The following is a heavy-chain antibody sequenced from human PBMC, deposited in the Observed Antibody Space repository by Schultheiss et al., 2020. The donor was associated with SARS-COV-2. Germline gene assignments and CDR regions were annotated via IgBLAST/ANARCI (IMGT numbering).Heavy chain of an antibody. V-gene: IGHV3-53*05. CDR1: GFTVSSNY. CDR2: IYSGGST. J-gene: IGHJ6*02. CDR3: AKTADIVVVPAAWGYYGMDV. Sequence: GGSLRLSCAASGFTVSSNYMSWVRQAPGEGLEWVSVIYSGGSTYYADSVKGRFTISRDNSKNTLYLQMNSLRAEDTAVYYCAKTADIVVVPAAWGYYGMDVWGQGGTVTVAS. D-gene: IGHD2-2*01.